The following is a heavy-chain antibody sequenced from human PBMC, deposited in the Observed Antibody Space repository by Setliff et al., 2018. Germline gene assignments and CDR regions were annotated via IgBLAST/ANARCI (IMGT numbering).Heavy chain of an antibody. CDR3: ASWYYDFWSGYYIPGYFDY. Sequence: SETLSLTCTVSGGSISSHYWSWIRQPPGKGLEWIGSIYHSGSTYYNPSLKSRVTISVDTSKNQFSLKLSSVTAADTAVYYCASWYYDFWSGYYIPGYFDYWGQGTLVTVSS. D-gene: IGHD3-3*01. V-gene: IGHV4-59*05. J-gene: IGHJ4*02. CDR1: GGSISSHY. CDR2: IYHSGST.